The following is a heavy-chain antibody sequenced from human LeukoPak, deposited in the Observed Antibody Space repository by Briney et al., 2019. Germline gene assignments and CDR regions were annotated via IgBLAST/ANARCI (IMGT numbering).Heavy chain of an antibody. Sequence: NPSETLSLTCIVSGGSISSTSYWGWIRQPPGKGLEWIGTILYSGSTFYNPSLKSRVTIYVDTSKNQFSLKLTSVTAADTAVYYCGRQEVGAGYCSSTSCAEPHWFDPWGQGTLVTVSS. CDR1: GGSISSTSY. CDR3: GRQEVGAGYCSSTSCAEPHWFDP. V-gene: IGHV4-39*01. D-gene: IGHD2-2*01. CDR2: ILYSGST. J-gene: IGHJ5*02.